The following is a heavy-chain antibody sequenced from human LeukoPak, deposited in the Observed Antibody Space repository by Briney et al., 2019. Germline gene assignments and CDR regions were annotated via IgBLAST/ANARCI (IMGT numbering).Heavy chain of an antibody. D-gene: IGHD2-2*01. Sequence: HPGGSLRLSCAASGFTFSSYEMNWVRQAPGKGLERVSYISRSGSTIYYADSVKGRFTITRDNAKNSLYLQMSSLRAEDTAVYYCGSGYDIDYWGQGILVTVSP. CDR1: GFTFSSYE. J-gene: IGHJ4*02. V-gene: IGHV3-48*03. CDR3: GSGYDIDY. CDR2: ISRSGSTI.